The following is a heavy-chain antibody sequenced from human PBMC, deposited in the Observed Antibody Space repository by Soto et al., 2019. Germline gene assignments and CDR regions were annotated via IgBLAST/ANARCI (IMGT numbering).Heavy chain of an antibody. CDR3: ATEENRQGAVVFEY. Sequence: SETLSLTCTVSGDSISSYYWSWLRQPPGKGLEWIGYIYKTGSTNYNPSLESRVSISLDTSNNRFSLKMNSVTATDTAVYYCATEENRQGAVVFEYCGQGSLVTVSS. CDR1: GDSISSYY. D-gene: IGHD2-15*01. CDR2: IYKTGST. J-gene: IGHJ4*02. V-gene: IGHV4-59*01.